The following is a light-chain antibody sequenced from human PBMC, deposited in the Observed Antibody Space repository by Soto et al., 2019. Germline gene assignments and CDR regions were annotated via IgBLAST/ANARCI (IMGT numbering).Light chain of an antibody. Sequence: IVLTQSPGTLSLSPGERATLSCRASQSVTSKYLAWYQQKPGQAPRLHIYGASSRATGIPDRFSGSGSGTDFTLTLSSLEPEEFAVYYCQQFGGSPALSFGGGTKVEIK. CDR1: QSVTSKY. J-gene: IGKJ4*01. CDR3: QQFGGSPALS. V-gene: IGKV3-20*01. CDR2: GAS.